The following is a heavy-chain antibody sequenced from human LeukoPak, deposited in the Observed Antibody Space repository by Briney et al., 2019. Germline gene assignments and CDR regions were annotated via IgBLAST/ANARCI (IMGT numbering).Heavy chain of an antibody. V-gene: IGHV1-2*04. Sequence: GASVKVSCKASGYTFTGYYMHWVRQAPGQGLEWMGWINPNSGGTNYAQKFQGWVTMTRDTSISTAYMELSRLRSDDTAVYYCARELRSYYGSGSYYGPFDYWGQGTLVTVSS. CDR2: INPNSGGT. CDR3: ARELRSYYGSGSYYGPFDY. D-gene: IGHD3-10*01. CDR1: GYTFTGYY. J-gene: IGHJ4*02.